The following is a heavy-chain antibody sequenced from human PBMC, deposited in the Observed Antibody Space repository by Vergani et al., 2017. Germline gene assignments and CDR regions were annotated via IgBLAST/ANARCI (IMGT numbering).Heavy chain of an antibody. J-gene: IGHJ6*02. Sequence: QVQLVQSGAEVKKPGASVKVSCKASGGTFSSYAISWVRQAPGQGLEWMGGIIPIFGTANYAQKFQGRVTITADESTSTAYMELSSLRSEDTAVYYCAKETAMVFGFSYYGMDVWGQGTTVTVSS. CDR2: IIPIFGTA. CDR3: AKETAMVFGFSYYGMDV. D-gene: IGHD5-18*01. CDR1: GGTFSSYA. V-gene: IGHV1-69*13.